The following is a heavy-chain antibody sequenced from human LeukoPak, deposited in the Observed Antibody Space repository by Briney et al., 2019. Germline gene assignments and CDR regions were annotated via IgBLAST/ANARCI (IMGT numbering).Heavy chain of an antibody. V-gene: IGHV4-39*01. Sequence: SETLSLTCTVSGASISSSSYYWGWIRQPPGKGLEWIGSIYYSGSTYYNPSLKSRVTISVDTSKNHFSLKLSSVTAADTAVYYCARLAGFGARGPNPGINYYYYYMDVWGKGTTVTVSS. CDR1: GASISSSSYY. J-gene: IGHJ6*03. CDR2: IYYSGST. CDR3: ARLAGFGARGPNPGINYYYYYMDV. D-gene: IGHD3-10*01.